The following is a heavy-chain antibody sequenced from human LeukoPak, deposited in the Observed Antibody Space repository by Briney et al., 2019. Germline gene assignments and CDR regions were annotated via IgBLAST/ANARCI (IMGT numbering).Heavy chain of an antibody. D-gene: IGHD1-7*01. Sequence: ASVKVSCKVSGYTLTELSMHWVRQAPGKGLEWMGWISANNDDTYYSQKFQGRVTMTTDTATSTAYMELRSLGSDDTAVFYCAKQDKWNYAANSWGQGTLVTVSS. V-gene: IGHV1-18*01. CDR2: ISANNDDT. CDR3: AKQDKWNYAANS. CDR1: GYTLTELS. J-gene: IGHJ4*02.